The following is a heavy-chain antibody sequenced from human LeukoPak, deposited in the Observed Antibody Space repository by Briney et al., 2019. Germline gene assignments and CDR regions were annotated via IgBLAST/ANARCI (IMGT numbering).Heavy chain of an antibody. Sequence: GGSLRLSCAASGFTFSSYALNWVRLAPGRGLEWVSVISCSGLTTFYADSVKGRFTISRDNSKNTLYLQMNSLRAEDTAVYYCAKERREQSRDNYFDYWGQGTLVTVSS. CDR3: AKERREQSRDNYFDY. CDR1: GFTFSSYA. V-gene: IGHV3-23*01. CDR2: ISCSGLTT. J-gene: IGHJ4*02. D-gene: IGHD1-26*01.